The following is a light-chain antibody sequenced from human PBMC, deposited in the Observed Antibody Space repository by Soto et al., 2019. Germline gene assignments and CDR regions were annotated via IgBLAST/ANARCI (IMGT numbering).Light chain of an antibody. CDR3: QQYGGAPYT. J-gene: IGKJ2*01. CDR1: QSVVSDY. Sequence: EIVLTQSPDTLSLSPGEGVTLSCRASQSVVSDYVAWYQQKPGQAPRLLIYGASIWATGLPARFSGSGSGTDFTLTISRLEPEDFAVYYCQQYGGAPYTFGPGT. V-gene: IGKV3-20*01. CDR2: GAS.